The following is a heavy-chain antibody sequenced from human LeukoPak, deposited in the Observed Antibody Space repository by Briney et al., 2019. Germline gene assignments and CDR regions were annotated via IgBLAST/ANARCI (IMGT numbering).Heavy chain of an antibody. Sequence: SGPTLVKPTQTLTLTCTFSGFSLSTSGVGVGWIRQPPGKALEWLALIYWDDDKCYSPSLKSRLAITKDTSKNQVVLTMTNMDPVDTATYYCAHSYCSSTSCYALDYWGQGTLVTVSS. CDR3: AHSYCSSTSCYALDY. CDR2: IYWDDDK. J-gene: IGHJ4*02. CDR1: GFSLSTSGVG. D-gene: IGHD2-2*01. V-gene: IGHV2-5*02.